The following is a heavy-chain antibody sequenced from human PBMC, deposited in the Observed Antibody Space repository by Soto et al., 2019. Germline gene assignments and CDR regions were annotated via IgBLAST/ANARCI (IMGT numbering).Heavy chain of an antibody. V-gene: IGHV1-46*03. D-gene: IGHD3-16*01. CDR1: GYTFTSYY. J-gene: IGHJ4*02. CDR2: INPSGGST. Sequence: QVQLVQSGAEVKKPGASVKVSCKASGYTFTSYYMHWVRQAPGQGLEWMGIINPSGGSTSYAQKFQGKVTMTRDTSTSTVYLELSSLRSEDTAVYYCARSPAIWGSLNDYWGQGTLVTVSS. CDR3: ARSPAIWGSLNDY.